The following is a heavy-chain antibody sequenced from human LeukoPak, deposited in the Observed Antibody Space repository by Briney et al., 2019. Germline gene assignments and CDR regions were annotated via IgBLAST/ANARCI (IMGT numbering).Heavy chain of an antibody. CDR2: IYSGGST. D-gene: IGHD2-21*01. CDR1: GFTVSSNY. V-gene: IGHV3-53*01. CDR3: ARVRPPFRDIDY. J-gene: IGHJ4*02. Sequence: GGSLRLSCAASGFTVSSNYMGWVRQAPGKGLEWVSVIYSGGSTYYADSVKGRFTISRDNSKNTLYLQMNSLRAEDTAVYYCARVRPPFRDIDYWGQGTLVTVSS.